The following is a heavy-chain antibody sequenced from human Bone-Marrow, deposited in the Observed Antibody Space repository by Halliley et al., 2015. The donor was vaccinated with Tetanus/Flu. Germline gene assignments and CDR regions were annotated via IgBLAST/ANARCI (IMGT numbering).Heavy chain of an antibody. Sequence: TLSLTCTVSGGSLTRYYWSWIRQSPGKGLEWIGYIYYTGSTNYNPSLRSRVTISVDTSRRQFSLNVRSVTAADTAIYYCARGIRSTSSPRPFDYWGQGIQVAVSS. V-gene: IGHV4-59*12. D-gene: IGHD6-6*01. CDR3: ARGIRSTSSPRPFDY. J-gene: IGHJ4*02. CDR2: IYYTGST. CDR1: GGSLTRYY.